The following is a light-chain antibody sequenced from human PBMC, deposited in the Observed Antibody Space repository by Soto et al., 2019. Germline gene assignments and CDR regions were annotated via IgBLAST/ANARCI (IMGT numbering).Light chain of an antibody. J-gene: IGLJ1*01. V-gene: IGLV1-44*01. CDR2: NNN. CDR1: SSNIGSNT. CDR3: AAWDDSLNGYV. Sequence: QSVLTQPPSASGTPVQRVTISCSGSSSNIGSNTVNWYQQLPGTAPKLLIYNNNQRPSGVPDRFAGSKSGTSASLAISGLQSEDEADYYCAAWDDSLNGYVFGTGTKLTVL.